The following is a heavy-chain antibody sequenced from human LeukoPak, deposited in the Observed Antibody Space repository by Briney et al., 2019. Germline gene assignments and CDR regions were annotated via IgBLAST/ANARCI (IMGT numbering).Heavy chain of an antibody. D-gene: IGHD6-13*01. V-gene: IGHV1-2*02. CDR2: ISPNSGGT. CDR3: ARPAASSWPIGY. Sequence: ASVKVSCKASGYTFTGYYMHWVRQAPGQGLEWMGWISPNSGGTNYAQKLQGRVTMTTDTSTSTAYMELRSLRSDDTAVYYCARPAASSWPIGYWGQGTLVTVSS. J-gene: IGHJ4*02. CDR1: GYTFTGYY.